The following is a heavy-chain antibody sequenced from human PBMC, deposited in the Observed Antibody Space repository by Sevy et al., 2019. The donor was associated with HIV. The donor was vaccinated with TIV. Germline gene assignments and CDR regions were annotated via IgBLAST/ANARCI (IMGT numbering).Heavy chain of an antibody. CDR3: ARERYYYDSSGLNWFDP. D-gene: IGHD3-22*01. J-gene: IGHJ5*02. Sequence: ASVKVSCKASGYTFTSYGISWVRQAPGQGLEWMGWISAYNGNTNYAQKLQGRVTMTTDTSTSTAYMELRSLGSDDTAVYYCARERYYYDSSGLNWFDPWGQGTLVTVSS. V-gene: IGHV1-18*04. CDR1: GYTFTSYG. CDR2: ISAYNGNT.